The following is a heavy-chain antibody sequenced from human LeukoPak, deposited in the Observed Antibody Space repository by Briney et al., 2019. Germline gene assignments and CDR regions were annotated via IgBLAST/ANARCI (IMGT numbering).Heavy chain of an antibody. D-gene: IGHD1-1*01. Sequence: QSWGSLRLSCAASGFTFSSYAMSWVRQAPGKGLEWVSAISGSGGSTYYADSVKGRFTISRDNSKNTLYLQMNSLRAEDTAVYYCAKSRYNWNAVPYFDYWGQGTLVTVSS. CDR3: AKSRYNWNAVPYFDY. CDR1: GFTFSSYA. CDR2: ISGSGGST. V-gene: IGHV3-23*01. J-gene: IGHJ4*02.